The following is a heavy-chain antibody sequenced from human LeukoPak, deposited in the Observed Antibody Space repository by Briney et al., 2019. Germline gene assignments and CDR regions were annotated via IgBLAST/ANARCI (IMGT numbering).Heavy chain of an antibody. J-gene: IGHJ3*02. CDR3: ARALSFQEAFDI. Sequence: GGSLRLSCAASGFTFSDYYMSWIRQAPGKGLEWVSYISSSDSTIYYADSVKGRFTISRDNAENSLYLQMNSLRAEDTAVYYCARALSFQEAFDIWGQGTMVTVSS. CDR1: GFTFSDYY. CDR2: ISSSDSTI. V-gene: IGHV3-11*04.